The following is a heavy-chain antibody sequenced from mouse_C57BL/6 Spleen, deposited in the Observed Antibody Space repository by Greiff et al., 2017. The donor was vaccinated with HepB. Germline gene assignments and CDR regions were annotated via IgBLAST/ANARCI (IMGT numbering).Heavy chain of an antibody. D-gene: IGHD1-1*01. CDR1: GFSLTSYG. V-gene: IGHV2-2*01. CDR2: IWSGGST. Sequence: VKLMESGPGLVQPSQSLSITCTVSGFSLTSYGVHWVRQSPGKGLEWLGVIWSGGSTDYNAAFISRLSISKDNSKSQVFFKMNSLQADDTAIYYCARTYYGSSYRYFDVWGTGTTVTVSS. J-gene: IGHJ1*03. CDR3: ARTYYGSSYRYFDV.